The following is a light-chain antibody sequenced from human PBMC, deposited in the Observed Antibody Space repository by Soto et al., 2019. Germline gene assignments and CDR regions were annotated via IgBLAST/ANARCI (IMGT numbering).Light chain of an antibody. CDR1: QSVSIKE. Sequence: EIMLTQSPGTLSLSKRERATLSCRASQSVSIKELAWYQQKPGQAPRLLNYGASIRATGTPDMFSGSASGTYFTLTITRLEAEDVTVYYCQQYGSSPLTFGEGTKVDI. V-gene: IGKV3-20*01. CDR2: GAS. CDR3: QQYGSSPLT. J-gene: IGKJ4*02.